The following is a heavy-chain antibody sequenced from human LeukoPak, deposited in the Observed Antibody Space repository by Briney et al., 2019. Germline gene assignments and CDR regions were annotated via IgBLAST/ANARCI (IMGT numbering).Heavy chain of an antibody. V-gene: IGHV3-7*01. J-gene: IGHJ4*02. CDR1: GFTFSTYW. Sequence: GGSLRLSCAASGFTFSTYWMSWVRQAPGKGLEWVANIKQDGSEKYYVDSVKGRFTISRDNAKNSLYLQMNSLRAEDTAVYYCASFRITVAGRTGLDYWGQGTLVTVSS. CDR3: ASFRITVAGRTGLDY. D-gene: IGHD6-19*01. CDR2: IKQDGSEK.